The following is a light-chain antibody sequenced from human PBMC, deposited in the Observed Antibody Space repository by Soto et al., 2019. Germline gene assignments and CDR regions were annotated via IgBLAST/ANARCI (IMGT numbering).Light chain of an antibody. Sequence: EIVLTQSPGTLSLSPGERATLSCRASQSVSSSYLAWYQQKPGQAPRLLIYGASSRATGIPDRFSGSGSGTDFNLTISRMAPGDFAVYYCQQYGSSPRFTFGPGTKVDIK. CDR2: GAS. V-gene: IGKV3-20*01. J-gene: IGKJ3*01. CDR1: QSVSSSY. CDR3: QQYGSSPRFT.